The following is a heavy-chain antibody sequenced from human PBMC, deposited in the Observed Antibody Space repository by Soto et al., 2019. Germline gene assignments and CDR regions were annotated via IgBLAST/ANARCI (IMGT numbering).Heavy chain of an antibody. Sequence: QLQLQESGSGLVKTSETLSLTCVVSGGPISTGGYAWSWIRQPPGKGLEWIGYIYHNGTTFYNRSLKSRLTTSEDRPNNQCSLKLTSVTAADTDIYYCVRVAVGYDSSVGYDSRCYYPGAFGIWGRATMVTVSS. CDR3: VRVAVGYDSSVGYDSRCYYPGAFGI. J-gene: IGHJ3*02. CDR2: IYHNGTT. D-gene: IGHD3-22*01. V-gene: IGHV4-30-2*01. CDR1: GGPISTGGYA.